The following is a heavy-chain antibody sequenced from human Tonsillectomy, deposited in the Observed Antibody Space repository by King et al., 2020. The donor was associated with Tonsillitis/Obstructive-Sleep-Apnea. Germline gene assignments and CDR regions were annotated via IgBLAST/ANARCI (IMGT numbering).Heavy chain of an antibody. CDR1: GYSFSNYW. V-gene: IGHV5-51*01. CDR3: ARPRDNGDYVTDWFDP. Sequence: VQLVESGAEVKKPGESLKISCTGSGYSFSNYWIGWVRQMPGKGLEWMGIIYPGESDIRYSPSFQGHVTISADRSISTAYLQWSSLKTSDTAMYYCARPRDNGDYVTDWFDPWGRGTLVTVSS. CDR2: IYPGESDI. D-gene: IGHD4-17*01. J-gene: IGHJ5*02.